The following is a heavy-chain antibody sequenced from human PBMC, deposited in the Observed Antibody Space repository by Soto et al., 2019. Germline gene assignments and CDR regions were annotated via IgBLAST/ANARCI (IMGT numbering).Heavy chain of an antibody. J-gene: IGHJ6*04. CDR2: IWYDGSNK. Sequence: GGSLRLSCAASGFTFSSYGMHWVRQAPGKGLEWVAVIWYDGSNKYYADSVKGRFTISRDNSKNTLYLQMNSLRAEDTAVYYCARESVVRLSYYGMDVWGEGTTVTVSS. D-gene: IGHD2-15*01. CDR1: GFTFSSYG. CDR3: ARESVVRLSYYGMDV. V-gene: IGHV3-33*01.